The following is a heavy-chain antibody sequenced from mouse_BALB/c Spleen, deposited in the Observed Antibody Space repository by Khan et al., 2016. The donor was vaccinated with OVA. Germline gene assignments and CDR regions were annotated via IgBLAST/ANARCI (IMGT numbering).Heavy chain of an antibody. CDR2: IIYTGYT. D-gene: IGHD2-14*01. V-gene: IGHV3-8*02. Sequence: EVQLVESGPSLVKPSQTLSLTCSVTGDSITSGYWNWIRKFPGNKLEYMGYIIYTGYTYYNPSLKSRISITRHTSKTRYYLQLNSVTDDDTATYYSARSTDRYAFVYWGQGTLLTVSA. J-gene: IGHJ3*01. CDR1: GDSITSGY. CDR3: ARSTDRYAFVY.